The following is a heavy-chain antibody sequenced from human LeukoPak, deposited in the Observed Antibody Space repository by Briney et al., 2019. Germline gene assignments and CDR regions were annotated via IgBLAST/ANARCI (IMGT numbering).Heavy chain of an antibody. V-gene: IGHV4-59*01. CDR1: GGSISSYY. J-gene: IGHJ4*02. CDR3: ASLHSGTYLDY. CDR2: IYYSGGT. D-gene: IGHD5-12*01. Sequence: SETLSLTCTVSGGSISSYYWSWIRQPPGKGLEWIGYIYYSGGTNYNPSLKSRVTISVDTSKNQFSLKLSSVTAADTAVYYCASLHSGTYLDYWGQGTPVTVSS.